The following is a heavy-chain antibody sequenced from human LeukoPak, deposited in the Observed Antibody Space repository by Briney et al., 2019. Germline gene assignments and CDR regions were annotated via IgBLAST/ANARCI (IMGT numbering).Heavy chain of an antibody. CDR3: ARDREISARPGGWFDP. CDR2: LSPVLA. D-gene: IGHD6-6*01. Sequence: ASVKVSRKVAGGTINDFAISWVRQAPGQGLEWMGGLSPVLATYAQKFQGRVTITADESTDTVYMELGSLTSEDTATYFCARDREISARPGGWFDPWGQGTLVTVSS. CDR1: GGTINDFA. J-gene: IGHJ5*02. V-gene: IGHV1-69*13.